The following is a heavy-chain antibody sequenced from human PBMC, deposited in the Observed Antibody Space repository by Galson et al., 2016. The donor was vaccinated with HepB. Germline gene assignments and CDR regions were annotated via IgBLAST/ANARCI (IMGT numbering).Heavy chain of an antibody. D-gene: IGHD6-19*01. V-gene: IGHV3-30-3*01. CDR1: GFTFSSYA. CDR2: ISYDGTKK. J-gene: IGHJ4*02. CDR3: ARTRSSGWFEVAY. Sequence: SLRLSCAASGFTFSSYAMHWVRQAPGKGLEWMAVISYDGTKKYYADSVRGRFTISRDNSKNTLYLQMDSPRRDDTAVYYCARTRSSGWFEVAYWGQGTLVTVSS.